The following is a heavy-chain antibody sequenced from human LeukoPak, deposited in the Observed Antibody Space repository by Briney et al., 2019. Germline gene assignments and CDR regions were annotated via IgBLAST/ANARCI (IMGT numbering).Heavy chain of an antibody. CDR3: ARAAYYYDTRDAFDI. J-gene: IGHJ3*02. CDR1: GYTFTSYY. V-gene: IGHV1-2*02. CDR2: INPNSGGT. D-gene: IGHD3-22*01. Sequence: GASVKVSCKASGYTFTSYYMHWVRQAPGQGLEWMGWINPNSGGTNYAQKFQGRVTMTRDTSISTAYMELSRLRSDDTAVYYCARAAYYYDTRDAFDIWGQGTMVTVSS.